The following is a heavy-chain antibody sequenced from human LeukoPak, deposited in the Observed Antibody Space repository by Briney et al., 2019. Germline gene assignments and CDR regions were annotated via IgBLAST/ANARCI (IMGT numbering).Heavy chain of an antibody. CDR1: GYTFTSYG. CDR2: ISAYNGNT. Sequence: ASVKVSCKASGYTFTSYGISWVRQAPGQGLEWMGWISAYNGNTNYAQKLQGRVTMTTDTSTSTAYMELRSLRSDDTAVYYCARDYPINCGDSHPDYWGQGTLVTVSS. CDR3: ARDYPINCGDSHPDY. J-gene: IGHJ4*02. D-gene: IGHD4-17*01. V-gene: IGHV1-18*01.